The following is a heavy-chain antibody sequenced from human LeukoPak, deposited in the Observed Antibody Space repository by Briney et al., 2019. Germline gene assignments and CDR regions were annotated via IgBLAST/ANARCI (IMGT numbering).Heavy chain of an antibody. V-gene: IGHV4-39*01. CDR1: GGSISSSNYY. D-gene: IGHD1-26*01. CDR3: AHFKGGSFDF. J-gene: IGHJ3*01. Sequence: MASETLSLTCTVSGGSISSSNYYWGWIRQPPGKGLEWIGSIYYSGNTYYNPSLKGRFTISVDTSKNQFSLKLTSVTAADTAVYYCAHFKGGSFDFWGQGTMVIVS. CDR2: IYYSGNT.